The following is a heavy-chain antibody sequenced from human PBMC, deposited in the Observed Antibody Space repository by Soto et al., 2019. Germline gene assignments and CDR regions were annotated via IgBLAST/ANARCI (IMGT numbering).Heavy chain of an antibody. V-gene: IGHV1-69*18. CDR3: AREKGDLTVRVVRRLDLFPVDV. J-gene: IGHJ6*02. D-gene: IGHD3-10*01. CDR1: GGTFSNYP. CDR2: IIPIFSST. Sequence: QVQLVQSGAEVKKPGSSVQVSCKAYGGTFSNYPITWVRQAPGQGLEWMGRIIPIFSSTIYAQKFQGRVTITADESRTTPYIELSSLGSQDTAVCYCAREKGDLTVRVVRRLDLFPVDVWGQGTTVTVSS.